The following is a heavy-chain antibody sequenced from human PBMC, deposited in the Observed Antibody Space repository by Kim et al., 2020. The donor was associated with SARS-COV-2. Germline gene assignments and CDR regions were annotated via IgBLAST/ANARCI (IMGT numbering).Heavy chain of an antibody. D-gene: IGHD2-2*01. V-gene: IGHV4-34*01. Sequence: SETLSLTCAVYGGSFSGYYWSWIRQPPGKGLEWIGEINHSGSTNYNPSLKSRVTISVDTSKNQFSLKLSSVTAADTAVYYCASRHLTYCSGTSCYLHWFDPWGEGALVTVSS. CDR1: GGSFSGYY. CDR2: INHSGST. J-gene: IGHJ5*02. CDR3: ASRHLTYCSGTSCYLHWFDP.